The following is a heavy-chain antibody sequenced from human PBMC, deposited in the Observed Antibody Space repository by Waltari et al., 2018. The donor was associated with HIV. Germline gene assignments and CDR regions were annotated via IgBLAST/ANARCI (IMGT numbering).Heavy chain of an antibody. J-gene: IGHJ5*02. V-gene: IGHV1-69*04. CDR2: IIPILGIA. CDR3: AREYYYDSSGNNWFDP. CDR1: GGTFSSYA. D-gene: IGHD3-22*01. Sequence: QVQLVQSGAEVKKPGSSVKVSCKASGGTFSSYAISWVRQAPGQGLEWMGRIIPILGIANDAQKCQGRVTITADKSTSTAYMELSSLRSEDTAVYYCAREYYYDSSGNNWFDPWGQGTLVTVSS.